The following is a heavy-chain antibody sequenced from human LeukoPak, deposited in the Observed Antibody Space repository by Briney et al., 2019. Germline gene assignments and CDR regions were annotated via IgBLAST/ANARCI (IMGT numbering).Heavy chain of an antibody. CDR3: ARKTGGSLDI. CDR2: ISSSSSTI. J-gene: IGHJ3*02. V-gene: IGHV3-48*01. D-gene: IGHD7-27*01. CDR1: GFTFSSYS. Sequence: QPGGSLRLSCAASGFTFSSYSMNWVRQALGKGREWVSYISSSSSTIYYADSVRGRFTISRDNAKNSLYLQMNSLRGEDTAVYYCARKTGGSLDIWGQGTMVTVSS.